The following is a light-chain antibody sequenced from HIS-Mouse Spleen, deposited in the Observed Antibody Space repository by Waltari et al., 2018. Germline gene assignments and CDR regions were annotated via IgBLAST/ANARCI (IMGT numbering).Light chain of an antibody. CDR3: SSYTSSSTYV. CDR1: SSEVGGYNY. Sequence: QSALTQPASVSGSPGQSITISCNGTSSEVGGYNYVSWYQQHPGQAPKLMIYDVSNRPSGVSNRFSGSKSGNTASLTISGLQAEDEADYYCSSYTSSSTYVFGTGTKVTVL. V-gene: IGLV2-14*03. J-gene: IGLJ1*01. CDR2: DVS.